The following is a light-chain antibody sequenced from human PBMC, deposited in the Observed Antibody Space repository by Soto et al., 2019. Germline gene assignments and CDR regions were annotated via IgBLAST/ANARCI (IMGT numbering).Light chain of an antibody. CDR2: LGS. CDR1: QSLLHSNGYNY. J-gene: IGKJ1*01. CDR3: MQALQTPPT. Sequence: IVMTPSPLSLPVTPGEPASISCRSSQSLLHSNGYNYLDWYLQKPGQSPQLLICLGSNRASGVPDRFSGSGSGTDFTLRISRVEAEDVGVYYCMQALQTPPTFGQGTKVDIK. V-gene: IGKV2-28*01.